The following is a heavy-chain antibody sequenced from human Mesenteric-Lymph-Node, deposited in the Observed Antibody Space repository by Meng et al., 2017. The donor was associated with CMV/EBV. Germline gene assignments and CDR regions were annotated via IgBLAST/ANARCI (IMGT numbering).Heavy chain of an antibody. CDR1: GFTFTRSA. J-gene: IGHJ5*02. Sequence: SVKVSCKASGFTFTRSAVQWVRQARGQRLESIGWIVVGTGNTIYAPKFQERVTFTRDMSTAYMELSSLSFEDTAVYYCATGGIGGTDKWFNPWGHGTLVTVSS. CDR3: ATGGIGGTDKWFNP. CDR2: IVVGTGNT. V-gene: IGHV1-58*01. D-gene: IGHD1-7*01.